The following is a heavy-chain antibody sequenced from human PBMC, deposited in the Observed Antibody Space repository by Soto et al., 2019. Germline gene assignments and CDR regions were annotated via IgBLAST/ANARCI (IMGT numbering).Heavy chain of an antibody. V-gene: IGHV4-59*13. J-gene: IGHJ4*02. D-gene: IGHD1-26*01. Sequence: QVQLQESGPGLVKPSETLSLTCNVSGASISDYYWSWIRQPPGKGLEWIGYIYTSGNTNYNPSLKRGVTISVDTSKNQFSPKLRSVTAADTAVYYCASHVGSGYSDYWGQGPLVTVSS. CDR2: IYTSGNT. CDR3: ASHVGSGYSDY. CDR1: GASISDYY.